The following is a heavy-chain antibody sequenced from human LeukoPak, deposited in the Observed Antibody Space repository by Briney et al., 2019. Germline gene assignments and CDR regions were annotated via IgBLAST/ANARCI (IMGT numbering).Heavy chain of an antibody. D-gene: IGHD3-22*01. J-gene: IGHJ4*02. Sequence: GRSLRLSCVGSGFSLSEYGIHWIRQAAGKGLEGVAVVSYDGGQKYYADSVKGRFTISRDTSSDTVSLEMNSLRVEDTAVYYCARDRINMMVMGHDSGLDFWGQGTLVTVSS. CDR1: GFSLSEYG. CDR2: VSYDGGQK. V-gene: IGHV3-30*03. CDR3: ARDRINMMVMGHDSGLDF.